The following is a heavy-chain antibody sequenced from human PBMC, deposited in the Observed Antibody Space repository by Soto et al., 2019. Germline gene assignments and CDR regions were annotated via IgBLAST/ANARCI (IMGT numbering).Heavy chain of an antibody. J-gene: IGHJ4*02. Sequence: QVQLVESGGGEVQPGRSLRLSCAASGFTFSSYAMHWVRQAPGKGLEWVAVISYDGSNKYYADSVKGRFTISRDNSKNTLYLQMNSLRAEDTAVYYCARDRLPRIGLRLWDFDYWGQGTLVTVSS. CDR2: ISYDGSNK. V-gene: IGHV3-30-3*01. CDR1: GFTFSSYA. CDR3: ARDRLPRIGLRLWDFDY. D-gene: IGHD5-12*01.